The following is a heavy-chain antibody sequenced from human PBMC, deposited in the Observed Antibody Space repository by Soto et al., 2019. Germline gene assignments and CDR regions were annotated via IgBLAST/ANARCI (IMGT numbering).Heavy chain of an antibody. CDR1: GFTFSSYA. CDR2: ISGSGGST. Sequence: GGSLRLSCAASGFTFSSYAMSWVRQAPGKGLEWVSAISGSGGSTYYADSVKGRFTISRDNSKNTLYLQMNSLRAEDTAVYYCAKSQYYYDSSGRFGYWGKGTLVTDSS. J-gene: IGHJ4*02. D-gene: IGHD3-22*01. CDR3: AKSQYYYDSSGRFGY. V-gene: IGHV3-23*01.